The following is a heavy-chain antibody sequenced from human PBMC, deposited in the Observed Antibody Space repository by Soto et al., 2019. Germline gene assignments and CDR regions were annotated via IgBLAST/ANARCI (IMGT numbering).Heavy chain of an antibody. J-gene: IGHJ4*02. V-gene: IGHV4-34*01. CDR1: GGSFSAYY. CDR3: ARPFAPSAPRFDY. Sequence: SETLSLTCAVYGGSFSAYYWSWIRQAPGKGLEWIGDINLTGDSNYNPSLKSRVSISMDTSKNQFSLKLTSVTAADTAVYYCARPFAPSAPRFDYWGQGTLVTVPS. CDR2: INLTGDS.